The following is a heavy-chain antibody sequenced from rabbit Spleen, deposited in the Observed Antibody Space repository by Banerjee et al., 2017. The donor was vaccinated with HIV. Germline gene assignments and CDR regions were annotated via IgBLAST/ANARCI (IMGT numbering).Heavy chain of an antibody. CDR1: GFSFTEKEV. Sequence: QEQLEESGGGLVKPEGSLTLTCKASGFSFTEKEVMCWVRQAPGKGLEWIGCINTITGKTVYATWAKGRFTISRASSTTIFLHVTSLTAADTATYFCARDLPDIIGWNFGCWGPGTLVTVS. CDR3: ARDLPDIIGWNFGC. D-gene: IGHD4-1*01. CDR2: INTITGKT. V-gene: IGHV1S45*01. J-gene: IGHJ2*01.